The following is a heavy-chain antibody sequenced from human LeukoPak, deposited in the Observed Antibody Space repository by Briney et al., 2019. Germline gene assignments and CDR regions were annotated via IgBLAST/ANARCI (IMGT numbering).Heavy chain of an antibody. J-gene: IGHJ5*02. CDR3: ARDRRSTNSYEFDP. D-gene: IGHD2-2*01. V-gene: IGHV3-11*01. Sequence: PGGSLRLSCAASGFTISDYYMSWVRQAPGKGLEWVSCISRSGSAMYYADSVKGRFTISRDNAKNSVYLQMNTLRAEDTAVYFCARDRRSTNSYEFDPWGQGTLVTVSS. CDR2: ISRSGSAM. CDR1: GFTISDYY.